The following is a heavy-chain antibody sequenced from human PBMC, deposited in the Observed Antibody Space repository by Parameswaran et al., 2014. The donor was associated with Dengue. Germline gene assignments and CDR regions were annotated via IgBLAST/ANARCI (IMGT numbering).Heavy chain of an antibody. V-gene: IGHV3-23*01. CDR2: ISGSGGST. D-gene: IGHD3-3*01. CDR3: AKAMYYDFWSGYPAPIDY. Sequence: WIRQPPGKGLEWVSAISGSGGSTYYADSVKGRFTISRDNSKNTLYLQMNSLRAEDTAVYYCAKAMYYDFWSGYPAPIDYWGQGTLVTSPQ. J-gene: IGHJ4*02.